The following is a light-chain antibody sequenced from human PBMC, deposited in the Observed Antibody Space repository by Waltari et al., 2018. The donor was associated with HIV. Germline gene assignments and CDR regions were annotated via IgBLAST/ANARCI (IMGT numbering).Light chain of an antibody. CDR1: SSDVGGYKF. Sequence: QSALTQPRSVSGSPGQSVTISCTGSSSDVGGYKFVSWYQQHPGKAPKVIIHDVSERPSGVPDRFSGSKSGNTASLTISGLQAEDDADYYCCSYAGSYTMVFGGGTK. V-gene: IGLV2-11*01. CDR3: CSYAGSYTMV. CDR2: DVS. J-gene: IGLJ2*01.